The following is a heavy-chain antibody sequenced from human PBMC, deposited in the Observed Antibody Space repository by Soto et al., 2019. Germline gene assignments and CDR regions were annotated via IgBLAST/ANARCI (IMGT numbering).Heavy chain of an antibody. CDR1: GFTFSSFG. J-gene: IGHJ6*02. Sequence: EVQLVESGGGLVKPGGSLRLSCAPSGFTFSSFGMNWVRQAPGKGLEWVSAISRSSSNIYYADTVKGRFTISREIAKNALYLQKNSLRAEDTAVYYCAGGGESFQWPTTYYGMDVWGQGSTVRVSS. V-gene: IGHV3-21*04. CDR3: AGGGESFQWPTTYYGMDV. CDR2: ISRSSSNI. D-gene: IGHD3-16*01.